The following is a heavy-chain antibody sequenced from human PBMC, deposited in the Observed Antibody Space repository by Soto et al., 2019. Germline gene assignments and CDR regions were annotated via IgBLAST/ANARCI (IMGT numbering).Heavy chain of an antibody. Sequence: SETLSLTCTVSGGSISGDLYQWGWIRQPPGKGLEWIGSIYYSGNTYYNPSLKSRVTISVDTSKNQFSLKLSSVTAADTAVYYCASVGIVVATFDYWGQGTLVTVSS. CDR2: IYYSGNT. V-gene: IGHV4-39*01. CDR1: GGSISGDLYQ. J-gene: IGHJ4*02. CDR3: ASVGIVVATFDY. D-gene: IGHD6-19*01.